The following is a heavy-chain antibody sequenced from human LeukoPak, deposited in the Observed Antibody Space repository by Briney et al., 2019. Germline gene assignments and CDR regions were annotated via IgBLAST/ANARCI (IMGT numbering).Heavy chain of an antibody. CDR1: GSSITSYY. CDR3: AGAALTNQYTSGAFHH. D-gene: IGHD3-10*01. V-gene: IGHV4-59*01. J-gene: IGHJ1*01. Sequence: PSATPSLTCAVSGSSITSYYWSWIRQPPGKGLEWIGDISNSGTNNYNPSLKSRVTISVDKSKKQVSLRLKSLTAADTAVYFCAGAALTNQYTSGAFHHWGQGTLVTVSS. CDR2: ISNSGTN.